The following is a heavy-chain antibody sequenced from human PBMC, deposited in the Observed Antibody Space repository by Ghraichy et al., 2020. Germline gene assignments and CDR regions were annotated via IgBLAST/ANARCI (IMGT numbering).Heavy chain of an antibody. CDR2: FDPEDGET. D-gene: IGHD1-26*01. Sequence: ASVKVSCKVSGYTLTELSMHWVRQAPGKGLEWMGGFDPEDGETIYAQKFQGRVTMTEDTPTDTAYMELSSLRSEDTAVYYCATDFVPRMEPKGAFDIWGQGTMVTVSS. J-gene: IGHJ3*02. CDR3: ATDFVPRMEPKGAFDI. CDR1: GYTLTELS. V-gene: IGHV1-24*01.